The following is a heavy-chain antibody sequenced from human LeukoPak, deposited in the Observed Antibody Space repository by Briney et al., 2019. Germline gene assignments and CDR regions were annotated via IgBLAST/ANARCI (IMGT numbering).Heavy chain of an antibody. CDR2: ISGSGGST. CDR1: GFTFSSYA. CDR3: AKGRYSNYELVPFDP. D-gene: IGHD4-11*01. Sequence: PWGSLRLSCAASGFTFSSYAMSWVRQAPGKGLEWVSPISGSGGSTYYADPVKGRSTISRDNSNNTLYLQMNSLRAEDTAVYYCAKGRYSNYELVPFDPWGQGTLVTVSS. J-gene: IGHJ5*02. V-gene: IGHV3-23*01.